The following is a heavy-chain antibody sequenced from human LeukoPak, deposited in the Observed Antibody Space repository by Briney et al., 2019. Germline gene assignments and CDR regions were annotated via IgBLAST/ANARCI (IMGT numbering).Heavy chain of an antibody. CDR1: GFTVSSNY. J-gene: IGHJ4*02. Sequence: GGSLRLSCAASGFTVSSNYMSWVRQAPGKGLEWVSVIYSGGSTYYADSVKGRFTIYRDNSKNTLYLQMNSLRAEDTAVYYCARGSGPYYFDYWGQGTLVTVSS. D-gene: IGHD2-8*02. V-gene: IGHV3-53*01. CDR2: IYSGGST. CDR3: ARGSGPYYFDY.